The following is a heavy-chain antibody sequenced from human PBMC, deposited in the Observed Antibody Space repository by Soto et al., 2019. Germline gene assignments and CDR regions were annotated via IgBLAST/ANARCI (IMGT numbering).Heavy chain of an antibody. Sequence: PGKALEWLALIYWDDDKRYSPSLKSRLTITKDTSKNQVVLTMTNMDPVDTATYYCAHLLEEYYYDSRGDWFDPWGQGTLVTVSS. D-gene: IGHD3-22*01. CDR2: IYWDDDK. J-gene: IGHJ5*02. CDR3: AHLLEEYYYDSRGDWFDP. V-gene: IGHV2-5*02.